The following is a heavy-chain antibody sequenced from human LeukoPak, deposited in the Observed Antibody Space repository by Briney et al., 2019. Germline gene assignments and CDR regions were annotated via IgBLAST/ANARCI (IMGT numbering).Heavy chain of an antibody. CDR3: ARDSGANFDY. CDR1: GFTFSNYG. CDR2: IKKDGSEK. Sequence: GGSLRLSCSASGFTFSNYGMSWVRQAPGKGLEWVANIKKDGSEKHYVDSVKGRFTISRDNAKNSLYLQMNSLRAEDTAVYYCARDSGANFDYWGQGTLVTVSS. D-gene: IGHD3-10*01. V-gene: IGHV3-7*01. J-gene: IGHJ4*02.